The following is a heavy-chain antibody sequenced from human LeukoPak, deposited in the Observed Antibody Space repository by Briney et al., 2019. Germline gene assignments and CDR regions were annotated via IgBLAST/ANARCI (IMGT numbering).Heavy chain of an antibody. J-gene: IGHJ4*02. CDR2: ICNDGGGT. CDR3: AKGSSGYFFDL. D-gene: IGHD3-22*01. V-gene: IGHV3-23*01. Sequence: GGSLRLSCAASGLIFNNYGLVGVRQAPAKGLEWVSAICNDGGGTTYADFVKGRFSVSRDNSNNTLVLQMNSLRAEETALYFCAKGSSGYFFDLWGQGTLVTVSS. CDR1: GLIFNNYG.